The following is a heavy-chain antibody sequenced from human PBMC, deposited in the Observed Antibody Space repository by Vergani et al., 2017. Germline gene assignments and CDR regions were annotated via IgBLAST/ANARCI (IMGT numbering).Heavy chain of an antibody. CDR3: ARGAKPGY. CDR2: IKQDGSEK. CDR1: GGSINPSSSF. Sequence: LQLQESGPGLVKPSETLSLICTVSGGSINPSSSFWGWIRQSPGKGLEWVAYIKQDGSEKYYVDSVQGRFTISRDNAKDSLYLQMNSLRAEDTAVYYCARGAKPGYWGQVTLVTVSS. V-gene: IGHV3-7*01. J-gene: IGHJ4*02.